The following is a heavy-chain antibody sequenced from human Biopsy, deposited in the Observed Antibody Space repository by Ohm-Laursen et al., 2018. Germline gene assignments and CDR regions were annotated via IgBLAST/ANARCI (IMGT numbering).Heavy chain of an antibody. CDR1: DGSINSYY. CDR2: IYYSGST. D-gene: IGHD5-18*01. J-gene: IGHJ4*02. CDR3: ARGSSYGYDFDY. V-gene: IGHV4-59*01. Sequence: TLSLTCTVSDGSINSYYWNWIRQPPGKRLEWIGNIYYSGSTNFNPSLKSRVTISVDSSKNQFSLKLSSVTAADTAVYFCARGSSYGYDFDYWGQGTLVAVSS.